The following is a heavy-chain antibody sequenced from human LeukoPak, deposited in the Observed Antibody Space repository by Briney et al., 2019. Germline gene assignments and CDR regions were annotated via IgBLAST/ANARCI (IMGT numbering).Heavy chain of an antibody. D-gene: IGHD3-22*01. CDR2: IYSGGST. CDR3: AKRWDSSGYSFDY. Sequence: GGSLRLSCAASGFTVSSNYMSWVRQAPGKGLEWVSVIYSGGSTYYADSVKGRFTISRDNSKNTLYLQMNSLRAEDTAVYYCAKRWDSSGYSFDYWGQGTLVTVSS. CDR1: GFTVSSNY. J-gene: IGHJ4*02. V-gene: IGHV3-53*01.